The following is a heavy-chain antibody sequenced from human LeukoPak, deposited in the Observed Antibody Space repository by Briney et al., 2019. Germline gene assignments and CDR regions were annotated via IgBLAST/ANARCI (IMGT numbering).Heavy chain of an antibody. CDR3: GGKISMFVNAFDL. D-gene: IGHD3-10*02. Sequence: QSGGSLRLSCAASGFTFSNSGMHWVRQAPGKGLEWVAVIWYDGSNEYYADAVKGGFIISRDNSKNTVHLQMNSLIVEDTSVYYCGGKISMFVNAFDLWGQGTLVAVSS. CDR1: GFTFSNSG. V-gene: IGHV3-33*01. CDR2: IWYDGSNE. J-gene: IGHJ3*01.